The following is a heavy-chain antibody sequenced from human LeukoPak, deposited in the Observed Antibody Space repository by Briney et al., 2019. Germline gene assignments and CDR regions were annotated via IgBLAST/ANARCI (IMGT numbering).Heavy chain of an antibody. Sequence: PSETLSLTCAVYGGSFSGYYWSWIRQPPGKGLEWIGEINHSGSTNYNPSLKSRVTISVDTSKNQFSLKLSSVTAADTAVYYCARGPVWGSTSCCLDYWGQGTLVTASS. D-gene: IGHD2-2*01. CDR3: ARGPVWGSTSCCLDY. V-gene: IGHV4-34*01. CDR2: INHSGST. CDR1: GGSFSGYY. J-gene: IGHJ4*02.